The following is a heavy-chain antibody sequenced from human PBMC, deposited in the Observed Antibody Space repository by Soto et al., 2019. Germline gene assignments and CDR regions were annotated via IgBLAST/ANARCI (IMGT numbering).Heavy chain of an antibody. J-gene: IGHJ6*02. CDR2: IYHSGST. CDR3: ARGGDQWQIGRYDGMDV. D-gene: IGHD6-19*01. Sequence: QVQLQESGPGLVKPSGTLSLTCAVSGGSISSSNWWSWVRQPPGKGLEWIGEIYHSGSTNYNPSLKSRVSKAVDKSKNQFSLKLSSVTAADTAVYYCARGGDQWQIGRYDGMDVWGQGTTVTVSS. V-gene: IGHV4-4*02. CDR1: GGSISSSNW.